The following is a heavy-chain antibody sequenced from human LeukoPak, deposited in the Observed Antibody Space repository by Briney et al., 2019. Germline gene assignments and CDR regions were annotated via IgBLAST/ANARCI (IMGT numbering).Heavy chain of an antibody. J-gene: IGHJ4*02. D-gene: IGHD3-3*01. CDR3: ARGTELLRFLEWLLI. CDR1: GYTFTGYY. CDR2: INPNSGGT. Sequence: ASVKVSCKASGYTFTGYYMHWVRQAPGQGLEWMGWINPNSGGTNYAQKFQGRVNMTRDTSISTAYMELSRLRSDDTAVYYCARGTELLRFLEWLLIWGQGTLVTVSS. V-gene: IGHV1-2*02.